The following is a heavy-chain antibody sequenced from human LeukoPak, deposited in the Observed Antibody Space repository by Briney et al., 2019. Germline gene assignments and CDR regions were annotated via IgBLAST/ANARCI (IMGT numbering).Heavy chain of an antibody. CDR2: IYYSGST. D-gene: IGHD6-19*01. V-gene: IGHV4-59*01. CDR1: GGSISSYY. J-gene: IGHJ4*02. CDR3: ARDLLSTAGYFDY. Sequence: PSETLSLTCTVSGGSISSYYWSWIRQPPGKGLEWIGYIYYSGSTNYNPSVKSRVTISVDTSKNQFSLNLSSVTAADTAVYYCARDLLSTAGYFDYWGQGTLVTVFS.